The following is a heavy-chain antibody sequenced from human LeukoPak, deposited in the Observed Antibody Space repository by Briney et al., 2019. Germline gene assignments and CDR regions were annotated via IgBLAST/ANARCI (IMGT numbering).Heavy chain of an antibody. Sequence: GASVKVSCKASGYTFTSYGISWVRQATGQGLEWMGWMNPNSGNTGYAQKFQGRVTMTRNTSISTAYMELSSLRSEDTAVYYCARGSNRRNWNYEFDYWGQGTLVTVSS. CDR3: ARGSNRRNWNYEFDY. D-gene: IGHD1-7*01. CDR2: MNPNSGNT. J-gene: IGHJ4*02. CDR1: GYTFTSYG. V-gene: IGHV1-8*02.